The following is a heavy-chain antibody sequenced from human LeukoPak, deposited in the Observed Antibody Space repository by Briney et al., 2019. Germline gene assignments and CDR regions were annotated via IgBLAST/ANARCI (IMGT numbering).Heavy chain of an antibody. V-gene: IGHV5-51*01. D-gene: IGHD5-12*01. CDR1: GYSFTSYW. CDR3: ARRPDGGYGLNWFDP. J-gene: IGHJ5*02. Sequence: GESLKISCKGSGYSFTSYWISWVRQMPGKGLEWMGIIYPGDSNTRYSPSFQGQVTISADKSISTAYLQWSSLKASDTAMYYCARRPDGGYGLNWFDPWGQGTLVTVSS. CDR2: IYPGDSNT.